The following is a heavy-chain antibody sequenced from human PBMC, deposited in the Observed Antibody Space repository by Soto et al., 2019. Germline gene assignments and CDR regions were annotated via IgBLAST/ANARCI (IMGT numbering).Heavy chain of an antibody. CDR1: GGSISSGDYY. V-gene: IGHV4-30-4*01. CDR3: ARRGGDWVPNWFDP. CDR2: IYYSGST. Sequence: SETLSLTCTVSGGSISSGDYYWSWIRQPPGKGLEWIGYIYYSGSTYYNPSLKSRVTISVDTSKNQFSLKLSSVTAADTAVYYCARRGGDWVPNWFDPWGQGTLVTVSS. D-gene: IGHD2-21*02. J-gene: IGHJ5*02.